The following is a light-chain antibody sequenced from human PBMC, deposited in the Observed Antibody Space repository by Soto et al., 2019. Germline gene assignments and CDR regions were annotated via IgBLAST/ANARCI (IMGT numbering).Light chain of an antibody. V-gene: IGKV3-20*01. CDR3: QQYGSSPWT. Sequence: EIVLTQSPGTLSLSPGERAALSCRASQSVTNDYVAWYRQIPGQAPSLLMYGPSSRAAGIPERFSGRGSGTDFTLTISRLEPEDFAVYYCQQYGSSPWTVGQGTKVEI. CDR2: GPS. CDR1: QSVTNDY. J-gene: IGKJ1*01.